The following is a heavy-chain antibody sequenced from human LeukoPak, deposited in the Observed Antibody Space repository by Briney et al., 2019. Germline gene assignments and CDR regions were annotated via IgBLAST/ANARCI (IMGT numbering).Heavy chain of an antibody. D-gene: IGHD5-24*01. J-gene: IGHJ3*02. CDR3: ARGLLDGYTHPAAFDI. V-gene: IGHV4-59*01. CDR1: GSSISSYY. CDR2: IYYSGST. Sequence: SETLSLTCTVSGSSISSYYWSWIRQPPGKGLEWIGYIYYSGSTNYNPSLKSRVTISVDTSKNQFPLKLSSVTAADTAVYYCARGLLDGYTHPAAFDIWRQGTMVTVSS.